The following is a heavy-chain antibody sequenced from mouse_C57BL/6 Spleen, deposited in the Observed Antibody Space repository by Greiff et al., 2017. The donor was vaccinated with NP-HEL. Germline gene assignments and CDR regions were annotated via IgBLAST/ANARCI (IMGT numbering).Heavy chain of an antibody. J-gene: IGHJ1*03. V-gene: IGHV1-42*01. CDR3: ARRDGNYGYFDV. Sequence: EVQLQQSGPELVKPGASVKISCKASGYSFTGYYMNWVKQSPEKSLEWIGEINPSTGGTTYNQKFKAKATLTVDKSSSTAYMQLKSLTSEDSAVYYCARRDGNYGYFDVWGTGTTVTVSS. CDR2: INPSTGGT. D-gene: IGHD2-1*01. CDR1: GYSFTGYY.